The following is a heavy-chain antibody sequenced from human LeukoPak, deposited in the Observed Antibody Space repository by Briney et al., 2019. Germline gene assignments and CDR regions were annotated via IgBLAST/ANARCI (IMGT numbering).Heavy chain of an antibody. Sequence: SETLSLTCTVSGGSISSSSYYWGWIRQPPGKGLEWIGGIYYSGSTYYNPSLKSRVTISVDTSKNQFSLKLSSVTAADTAVYYCARGQGYDFWSGYLYYFDYWGQGTLVTVSS. CDR2: IYYSGST. J-gene: IGHJ4*02. V-gene: IGHV4-39*01. CDR1: GGSISSSSYY. D-gene: IGHD3-3*01. CDR3: ARGQGYDFWSGYLYYFDY.